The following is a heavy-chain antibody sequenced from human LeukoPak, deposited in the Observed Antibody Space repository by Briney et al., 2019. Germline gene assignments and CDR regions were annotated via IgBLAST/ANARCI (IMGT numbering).Heavy chain of an antibody. D-gene: IGHD3-22*01. J-gene: IGHJ4*02. CDR2: IYYSGST. V-gene: IGHV4-59*08. CDR1: GGSISSYY. CDR3: ARRGVGHQHLNPYRSGYWYFDY. Sequence: PSETLSLTCTVSGGSISSYYWSWIRQPPGKGLEWIGYIYYSGSTNYNPSLKSRVTISVDTSKNQFSLKLSSVTAADTAVYYCARRGVGHQHLNPYRSGYWYFDYWGQGTLVTVSS.